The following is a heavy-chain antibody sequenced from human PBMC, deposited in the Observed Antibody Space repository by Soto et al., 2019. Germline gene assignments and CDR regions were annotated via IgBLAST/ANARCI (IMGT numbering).Heavy chain of an antibody. CDR1: GGSISSYY. V-gene: IGHV4-59*12. CDR2: IYYSGST. Sequence: PSETLSLTCTVSGGSISSYYLSWIRQPPGKGLEWIGYIYYSGSTNYNPSLKSRVTISVDTSKNQFSLKLSSVTAADTAVYYCARGVKLLLYYYYYCMDVWGKGTTVTVSS. J-gene: IGHJ6*03. CDR3: ARGVKLLLYYYYYCMDV. D-gene: IGHD2-15*01.